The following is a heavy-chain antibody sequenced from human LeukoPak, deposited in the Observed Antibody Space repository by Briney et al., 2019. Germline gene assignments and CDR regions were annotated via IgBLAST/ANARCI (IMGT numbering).Heavy chain of an antibody. J-gene: IGHJ4*02. CDR2: ISGSGGST. CDR1: GFTFSSYA. D-gene: IGHD3-10*01. CDR3: AKDSVTMLRGVKSRFDY. V-gene: IGHV3-23*01. Sequence: PGGSLRLSCAASGFTFSSYAMNWVRPAPGKGLEWVSVISGSGGSTYYADSVKGRFTISRDNSKNTLYLQMNSLRAEDTALYYCAKDSVTMLRGVKSRFDYWGQGTLVTVSS.